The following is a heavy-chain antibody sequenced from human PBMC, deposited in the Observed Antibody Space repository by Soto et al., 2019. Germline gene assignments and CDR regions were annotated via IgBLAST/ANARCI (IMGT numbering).Heavy chain of an antibody. V-gene: IGHV4-59*01. D-gene: IGHD3-3*01. CDR3: ARVRSNLFDY. CDR2: IHYSGST. Sequence: SETLSLTCTVSGDSISTFYWSWIRQPPGKGLEWIGYIHYSGSTNYNPSLKSQVIISVDTSKNQFSLKLSSVTAADTAVYFCARVRSNLFDYWGQGTLVTVSA. J-gene: IGHJ4*02. CDR1: GDSISTFY.